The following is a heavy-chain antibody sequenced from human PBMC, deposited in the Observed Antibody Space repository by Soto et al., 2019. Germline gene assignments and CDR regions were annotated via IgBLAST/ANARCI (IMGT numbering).Heavy chain of an antibody. Sequence: ESQLVESGGGLVQPGRSLRLSCEASGFIFKNYAMVWVRQGPGKGLEWVSSISWNSGNLDYGDSVKGRFTISGDNAKNSLYLQMNSLRTEDTAWYFCAKAPVYGSGGWFDLWGRGTLVTVSS. CDR2: ISWNSGNL. J-gene: IGHJ5*02. D-gene: IGHD3-10*01. CDR1: GFIFKNYA. V-gene: IGHV3-9*01. CDR3: AKAPVYGSGGWFDL.